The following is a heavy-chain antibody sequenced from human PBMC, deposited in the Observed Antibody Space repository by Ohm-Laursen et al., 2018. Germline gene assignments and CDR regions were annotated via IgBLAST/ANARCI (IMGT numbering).Heavy chain of an antibody. V-gene: IGHV4-59*01. Sequence: TLSLTCTVSGASIGSEYWTWIRQPPGKGLEWIGYIYYRGTTNYNPSLKSRVTISVDTSKDQFSLKLSSVTAADTALYYCARIESDSGGYWYFGMDVWGQGTTVTVSS. CDR3: ARIESDSGGYWYFGMDV. D-gene: IGHD3-22*01. J-gene: IGHJ6*02. CDR1: GASIGSEY. CDR2: IYYRGTT.